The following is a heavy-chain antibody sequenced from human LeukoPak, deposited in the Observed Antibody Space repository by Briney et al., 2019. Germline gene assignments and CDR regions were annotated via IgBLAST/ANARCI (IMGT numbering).Heavy chain of an antibody. D-gene: IGHD6-19*01. V-gene: IGHV3-30*18. CDR2: ISYDGSNK. Sequence: PGGSLRLSCAASGFTFSSYGMHWVRQAPGKGLEGVAVISYDGSNKYYADSVKGRFTISRDNSKNTLYLQMNSLRAEDTAVYYCAKDPGSGWILFDYWGQGTLVTVSS. J-gene: IGHJ4*02. CDR1: GFTFSSYG. CDR3: AKDPGSGWILFDY.